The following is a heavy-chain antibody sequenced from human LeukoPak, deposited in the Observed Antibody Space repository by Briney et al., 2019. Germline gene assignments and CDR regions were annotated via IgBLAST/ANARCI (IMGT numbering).Heavy chain of an antibody. CDR3: ATMLGTPHNFAY. CDR2: IIPIFGTA. CDR1: GGTFSSYA. Sequence: SVKVSCKASGGTFSSYAISWVRQAPGQGLEWMGGIIPIFGTANYAQKFQGRVTITADESTSTAYMELSSLRSEDTAVYYCATMLGTPHNFAYWGQGPLVTVSS. V-gene: IGHV1-69*13. J-gene: IGHJ4*02. D-gene: IGHD7-27*01.